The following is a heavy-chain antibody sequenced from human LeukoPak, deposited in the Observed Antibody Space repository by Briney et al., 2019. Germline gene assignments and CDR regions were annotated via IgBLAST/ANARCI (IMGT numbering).Heavy chain of an antibody. Sequence: PGGSLRLSCAASGFTFTGSAMHWVRQASGKGLEWVGRIRSKPHNYATAYAASVKGRFTISRDDSKNTAYLQMNSLNTEDTAVYYCTRHGGRDFYDSTEDAFDIWGQGTMVIVSS. D-gene: IGHD3-22*01. CDR1: GFTFTGSA. CDR3: TRHGGRDFYDSTEDAFDI. CDR2: IRSKPHNYAT. V-gene: IGHV3-73*01. J-gene: IGHJ3*02.